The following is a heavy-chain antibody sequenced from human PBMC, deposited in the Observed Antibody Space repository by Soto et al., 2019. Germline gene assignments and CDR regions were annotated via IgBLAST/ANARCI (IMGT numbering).Heavy chain of an antibody. CDR2: ISGSGGST. CDR3: AKLYCSGGSCYSHYFDY. Sequence: QCKWLEWVSAISGSGGSTYYADSVKGRFTISRDDSKNTLYLQMNSLRAEDTAVYYCAKLYCSGGSCYSHYFDYWGQGPLVTLSS. D-gene: IGHD2-15*01. J-gene: IGHJ4*02. V-gene: IGHV3-23*01.